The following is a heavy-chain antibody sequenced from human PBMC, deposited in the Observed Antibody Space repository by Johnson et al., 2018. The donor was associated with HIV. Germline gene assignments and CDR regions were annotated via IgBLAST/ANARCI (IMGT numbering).Heavy chain of an antibody. J-gene: IGHJ3*02. CDR2: IKLAGSEK. D-gene: IGHD2-8*02. V-gene: IGHV3-7*01. Sequence: EQLVESGGRLVQPGGSLGLSCATSGFTFSNYWMTWVRQAPGKWLEWVANIKLAGSEKNYLDSVRGRFTISRDNAKNSLYLQMNSLRAEDTAVYYCAKDQYCTGGVCYSGAFDIWGQGTMVTVSS. CDR1: GFTFSNYW. CDR3: AKDQYCTGGVCYSGAFDI.